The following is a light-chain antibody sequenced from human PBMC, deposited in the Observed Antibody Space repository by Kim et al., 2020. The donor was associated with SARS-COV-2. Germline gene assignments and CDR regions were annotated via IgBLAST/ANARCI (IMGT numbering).Light chain of an antibody. CDR2: AAS. CDR3: QQSYSTPRA. V-gene: IGKV1-39*01. Sequence: DIQMTQSPSSLSASVGDRVTITCRASQSISSYLNWYQQKPVKAPKLLIYAASSLQSGVPSRFSGSGSGTDFTLTISSLQPEDFATYYCQQSYSTPRAFGQGTKLEI. J-gene: IGKJ2*01. CDR1: QSISSY.